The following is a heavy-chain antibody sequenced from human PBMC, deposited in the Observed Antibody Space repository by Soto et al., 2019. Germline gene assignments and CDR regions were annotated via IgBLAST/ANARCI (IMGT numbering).Heavy chain of an antibody. CDR3: ARAQYSSGWYLDY. D-gene: IGHD6-19*01. Sequence: QVQLQQWGAGLLKPSETLSLTCAVYGGSFSGYYWSWIRQPPGKGLEWIGEINHSGSTNYNPSLKSRVHISVDTSKNQFSLKLSSVTAADTAVYYCARAQYSSGWYLDYWGQGTLVTVSS. CDR2: INHSGST. CDR1: GGSFSGYY. J-gene: IGHJ4*02. V-gene: IGHV4-34*01.